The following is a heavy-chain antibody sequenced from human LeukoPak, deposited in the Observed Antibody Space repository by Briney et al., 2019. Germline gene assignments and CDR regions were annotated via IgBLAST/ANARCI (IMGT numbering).Heavy chain of an antibody. D-gene: IGHD5-18*01. V-gene: IGHV3-48*01. CDR1: GFTFSTYS. CDR2: IGTSSNI. Sequence: PGGSLRLSCAASGFTFSTYSMNWVRQAPGKGLEWVSYIGTSSNIYYTDSVKGRFTISRDNAKNSLYLQMSGLRAEDTAIYYCARFEYSYGYGDGFDIWGQGTMVTVSS. J-gene: IGHJ3*02. CDR3: ARFEYSYGYGDGFDI.